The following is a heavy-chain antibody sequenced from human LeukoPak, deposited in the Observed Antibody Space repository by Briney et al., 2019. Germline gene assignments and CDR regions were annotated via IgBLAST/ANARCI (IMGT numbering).Heavy chain of an antibody. CDR3: ASHMPGLRFLEWFPGAFDI. CDR1: GFTFDDYG. D-gene: IGHD3-3*01. Sequence: PGGSLRLSCAASGFTFDDYGMSWVRQAPGKGLEWVSGINWNGGSTGYADSVKGRFTISRDNAKNSLYLQMNSLRAEDTALYYCASHMPGLRFLEWFPGAFDIWGQGTMVTVSS. CDR2: INWNGGST. V-gene: IGHV3-20*04. J-gene: IGHJ3*02.